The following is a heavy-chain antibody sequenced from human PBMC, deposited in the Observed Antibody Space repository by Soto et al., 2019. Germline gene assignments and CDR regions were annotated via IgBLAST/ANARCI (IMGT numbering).Heavy chain of an antibody. CDR3: ASNGYYYDSSGNNYGMDV. CDR2: ISSSSSYI. D-gene: IGHD3-22*01. Sequence: GGSLRLSCAASGFTFSSYSMNWVRQAPGKGLEWVSSISSSSSYIYYADSVKGRFTISRDNAKNSLYLQMNSLRAEDTAVYYCASNGYYYDSSGNNYGMDVWGQGTTVTVYS. CDR1: GFTFSSYS. J-gene: IGHJ6*02. V-gene: IGHV3-21*01.